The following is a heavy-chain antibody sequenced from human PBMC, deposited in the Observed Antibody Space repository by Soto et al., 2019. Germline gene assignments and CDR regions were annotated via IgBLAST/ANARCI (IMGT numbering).Heavy chain of an antibody. CDR3: ASGVRDCSSTSCYEYFDY. D-gene: IGHD2-2*01. CDR2: MNPKTGNT. J-gene: IGHJ4*02. Sequence: ASVKVSCKASGYTFTNYDINWVRQATGQGLEWMGWMNPKTGNTGYARNFQGRVTMTRNTSITTAYMELSRLRSEDTAVYYCASGVRDCSSTSCYEYFDYWGQGTLVTVSS. CDR1: GYTFTNYD. V-gene: IGHV1-8*01.